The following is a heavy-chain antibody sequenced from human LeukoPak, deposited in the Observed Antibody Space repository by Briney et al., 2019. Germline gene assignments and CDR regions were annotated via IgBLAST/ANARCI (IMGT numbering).Heavy chain of an antibody. CDR2: ISAYNGNT. J-gene: IGHJ6*02. CDR3: ARENCGGSTSCYAGEDHSLYYYYYGMDV. D-gene: IGHD2-2*01. Sequence: ASVKVSCKASGYTFTSYGISWVRQAPGQGLEWMGWISAYNGNTNYAQKLQGRVTMTTDISTSTAYMELRSLRSDDTAVYYCARENCGGSTSCYAGEDHSLYYYYYGMDVWGQGTTVTVSS. CDR1: GYTFTSYG. V-gene: IGHV1-18*01.